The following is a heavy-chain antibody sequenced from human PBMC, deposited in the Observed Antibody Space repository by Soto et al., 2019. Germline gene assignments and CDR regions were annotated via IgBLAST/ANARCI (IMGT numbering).Heavy chain of an antibody. CDR2: ISFDGKKI. D-gene: IGHD2-21*01. J-gene: IGHJ6*02. CDR3: ARRDFYWPGHNCFSGDYAMDV. V-gene: IGHV3-30*04. CDR1: GFTFSIYA. Sequence: GGSLRLSCTASGFTFSIYAMHWVRQAPGKGLEWVSIISFDGKKIDYAGSVRGRFTISRDNSQNTLYLQMDSLRTEDTAVYYWARRDFYWPGHNCFSGDYAMDVWGQGTTVTVSS.